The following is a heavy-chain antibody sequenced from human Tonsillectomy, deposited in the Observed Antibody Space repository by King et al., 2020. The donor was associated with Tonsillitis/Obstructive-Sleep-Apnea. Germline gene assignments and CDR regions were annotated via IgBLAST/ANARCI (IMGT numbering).Heavy chain of an antibody. J-gene: IGHJ4*02. D-gene: IGHD6-13*01. CDR3: ARPGIAAAGTG. V-gene: IGHV4-39*01. CDR2: IYYSGST. Sequence: QLQESGPGLVKPSETLSLTCTVSGGSISSSSYYWGWIRQPPGQGLEWIGSIYYSGSTYYNPSLKSRVTISVDTSKNQFSLKLSSVTAADTAVYYCARPGIAAAGTGWGQGTLVTVSS. CDR1: GGSISSSSYY.